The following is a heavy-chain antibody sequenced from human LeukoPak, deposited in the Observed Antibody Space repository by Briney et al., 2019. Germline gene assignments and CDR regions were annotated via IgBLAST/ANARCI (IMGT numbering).Heavy chain of an antibody. CDR1: GYTFSSYD. CDR3: AIVGYSSSWRAC. Sequence: ASVKVSCKASGYTFSSYDINWVRQATGQGLEWMGWMNPNSGNTGYAQKFQGRVTMTRNTSISTAYMELSSLRYEDTAVYYCAIVGYSSSWRACWGQGTLVTVSS. J-gene: IGHJ4*02. D-gene: IGHD6-13*01. CDR2: MNPNSGNT. V-gene: IGHV1-8*01.